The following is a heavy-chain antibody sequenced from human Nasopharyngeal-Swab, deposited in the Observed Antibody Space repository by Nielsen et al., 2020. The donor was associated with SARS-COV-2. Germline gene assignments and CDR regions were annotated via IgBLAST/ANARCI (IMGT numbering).Heavy chain of an antibody. CDR2: TYYRSKWYN. D-gene: IGHD3-22*01. CDR1: GDSVSSNSAA. J-gene: IGHJ3*02. V-gene: IGHV6-1*01. CDR3: AREGPGYDYYDSSGYQSTSDAFDI. Sequence: SATLSLTCAVSGDSVSSNSAAWNWIRQSPSRGLEWLGRTYYRSKWYNDYAVSVKSRITINPDTSKNQFSLQLNSVTPEDTAVYYCAREGPGYDYYDSSGYQSTSDAFDIWGQGTMVTVSS.